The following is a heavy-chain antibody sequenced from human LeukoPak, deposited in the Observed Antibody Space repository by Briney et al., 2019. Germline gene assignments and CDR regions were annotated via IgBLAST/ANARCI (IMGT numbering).Heavy chain of an antibody. J-gene: IGHJ4*02. D-gene: IGHD2-15*01. CDR2: IIPIFGTA. Sequence: SVKVSCKASGGTFTSYAISWVRQAPGQGLEWMGRIIPIFGTANYAQKFQGRVTITADQSTSTAYMELSSLRSEDTAVYYCARVSFCSGSSCYAGHDYWGQGTLVTVSS. V-gene: IGHV1-69*15. CDR3: ARVSFCSGSSCYAGHDY. CDR1: GGTFTSYA.